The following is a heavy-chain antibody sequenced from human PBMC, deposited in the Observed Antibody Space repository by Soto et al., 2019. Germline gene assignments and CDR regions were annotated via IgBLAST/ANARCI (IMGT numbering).Heavy chain of an antibody. CDR3: ARVVGDTFHKWFDP. D-gene: IGHD1-26*01. V-gene: IGHV1-69*13. Sequence: SVKVSCKASGGTFSSYAISWVRQAPGQGLEWMGGIIPIFGTANYAQKFQGRVTITADESTSTAYMELSSLRSEDTAVYYCARVVGDTFHKWFDPWGQGTLVTVSS. CDR1: GGTFSSYA. CDR2: IIPIFGTA. J-gene: IGHJ5*02.